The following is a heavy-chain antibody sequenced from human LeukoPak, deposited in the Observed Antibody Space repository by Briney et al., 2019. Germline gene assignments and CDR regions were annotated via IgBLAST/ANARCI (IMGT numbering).Heavy chain of an antibody. CDR1: GFTFSDYY. CDR3: ARVGSTVAAGTPDY. CDR2: ISGSGSHT. J-gene: IGHJ4*02. Sequence: GGSLRLSCAASGFTFSDYYMSWIRQAPGKGLEWVSHISGSGSHTTYADSVRGRFTISRDNAKNSLSLQVNSLRADDTAVYYCARVGSTVAAGTPDYWGQGTLVTVSS. V-gene: IGHV3-11*06. D-gene: IGHD6-13*01.